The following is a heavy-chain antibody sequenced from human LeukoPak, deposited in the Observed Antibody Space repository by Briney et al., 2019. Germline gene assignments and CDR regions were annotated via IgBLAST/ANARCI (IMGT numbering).Heavy chain of an antibody. D-gene: IGHD4-17*01. V-gene: IGHV1-2*06. J-gene: IGHJ4*02. CDR1: GYTFTGYY. CDR2: INPNSGGT. Sequence: ASVKVSCKASGYTFTGYYMHWVRQAPGQGLEWMGRINPNSGGTNYAQKFQDRITMTKDTSINTVDMELSRLRSDDTAVYYCARKGDYEVDFDYWGQGTLVTVSS. CDR3: ARKGDYEVDFDY.